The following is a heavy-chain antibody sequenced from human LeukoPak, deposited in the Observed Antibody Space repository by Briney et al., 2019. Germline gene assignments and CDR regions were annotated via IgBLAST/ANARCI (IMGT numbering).Heavy chain of an antibody. D-gene: IGHD3-22*01. V-gene: IGHV1-46*01. CDR3: ARGSYYDSSGYYGVDY. CDR1: GYTFTSYY. J-gene: IGHJ4*02. CDR2: INPSGGST. Sequence: GASVRVSCKASGYTFTSYYMHWVRQAPGQGLEWMGIINPSGGSTSYAQKFQGRVTMTRDTSTSTVYMELSSLRSEDTAVYYCARGSYYDSSGYYGVDYWGQGTLVTVSS.